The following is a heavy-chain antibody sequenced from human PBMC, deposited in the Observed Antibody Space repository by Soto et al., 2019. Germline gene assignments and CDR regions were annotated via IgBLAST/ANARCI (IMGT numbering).Heavy chain of an antibody. J-gene: IGHJ4*02. CDR3: ARGMGLSADFDY. D-gene: IGHD1-26*01. CDR2: ISGYNGNT. Sequence: QIQLVQSAAEVKKPGATVKVSCKTSGYIFSLYSISWIRQAPGQGLEWMGWISGYNGNTNYAQNFQDRVIMTTSASTAYMELRSHTSDDTAVYFCARGMGLSADFDYWGQGTLVTVSS. CDR1: GYIFSLYS. V-gene: IGHV1-18*01.